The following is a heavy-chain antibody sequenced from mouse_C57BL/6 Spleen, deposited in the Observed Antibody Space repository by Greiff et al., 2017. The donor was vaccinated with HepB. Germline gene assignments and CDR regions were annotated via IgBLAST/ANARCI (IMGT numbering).Heavy chain of an antibody. CDR1: GYTFTDYN. D-gene: IGHD4-1*01. V-gene: IGHV1-18*01. CDR2: INPNNGGT. Sequence: EVMLVESGPELVQPGASVKIPCKASGYTFTDYNMDWVKQSHGKSLEWIGDINPNNGGTIYNQKFKGKATLTVDKSSSTAYMELRSLTSEDTAVYYCARGLTGSLYFDYCGQGTTLTVSS. J-gene: IGHJ2*01. CDR3: ARGLTGSLYFDY.